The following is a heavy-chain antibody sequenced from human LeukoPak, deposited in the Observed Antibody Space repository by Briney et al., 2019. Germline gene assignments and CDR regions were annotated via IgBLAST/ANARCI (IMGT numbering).Heavy chain of an antibody. CDR3: ARAPSEIGGYYPEYFRH. CDR1: GFSFSSYW. J-gene: IGHJ1*01. CDR2: IKSDGKT. V-gene: IGHV3-74*01. Sequence: GGSLRLSCAASGFSFSSYWMHRVRQAPGKGLVWVSRIKSDGKTNYADSVKGRFTISRDNAKNTVSLQMNSLRAEDTGVYYCARAPSEIGGYYPEYFRHWGQGTLVTVSS. D-gene: IGHD3-22*01.